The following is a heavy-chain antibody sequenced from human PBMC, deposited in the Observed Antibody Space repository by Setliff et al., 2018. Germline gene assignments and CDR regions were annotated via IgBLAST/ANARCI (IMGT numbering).Heavy chain of an antibody. V-gene: IGHV4-34*01. D-gene: IGHD2-2*01. Sequence: PSETLSLTCSVYGESFSNNYWSWIRQSPGKGLEWIGESDHGGNTTIHPSLKSRLTMSVDTSKNQFSLKLTSVTAADTAVYYCARGRMRGSCSGPSCTYDPFDIWGQGTPVTVSS. CDR3: ARGRMRGSCSGPSCTYDPFDI. CDR2: SDHGGNT. CDR1: GESFSNNY. J-gene: IGHJ3*02.